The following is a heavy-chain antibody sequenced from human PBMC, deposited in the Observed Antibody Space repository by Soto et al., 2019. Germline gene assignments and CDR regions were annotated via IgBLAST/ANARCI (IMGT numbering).Heavy chain of an antibody. D-gene: IGHD2-8*01. J-gene: IGHJ6*02. CDR1: GFSFSRSA. Sequence: GGSLRLSCLASGFSFSRSAMGWIRQPTGRGLDWVSAISGTGGNTYFADSVEGRFVISRDNSKNTLYLQMNSLRAEDTAVYYCAKVRIDHYNGFDAWGQGTTVTVSS. CDR2: ISGTGGNT. CDR3: AKVRIDHYNGFDA. V-gene: IGHV3-23*01.